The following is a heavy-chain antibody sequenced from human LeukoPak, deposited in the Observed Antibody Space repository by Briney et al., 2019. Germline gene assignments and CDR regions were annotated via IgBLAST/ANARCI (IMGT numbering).Heavy chain of an antibody. CDR3: ATLLYGDYGVSAYFDY. Sequence: ASVTVSCKVSGYTLTELSMHLVRQAPGKGLEWMGGFDPEDGETIYAQKFQGRVTMTEDTSTDTAYMELSSLRSEDTAVYYCATLLYGDYGVSAYFDYWGQGTLVTVSS. J-gene: IGHJ4*02. CDR2: FDPEDGET. V-gene: IGHV1-24*01. CDR1: GYTLTELS. D-gene: IGHD4-17*01.